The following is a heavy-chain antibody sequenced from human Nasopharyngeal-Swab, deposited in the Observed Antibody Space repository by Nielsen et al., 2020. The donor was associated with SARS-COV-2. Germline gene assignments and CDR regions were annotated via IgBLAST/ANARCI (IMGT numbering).Heavy chain of an antibody. CDR2: IYSSGNT. J-gene: IGHJ6*02. Sequence: GESLKISCAASGFTVNTNYMTWVRQAQGKGLEWVSVIYSSGNTYYADSVKGRFTISRDNSKNTLYLQMNSLRAEDTAVYYCAKAPYLRGLDVWGQGTTVTVSS. CDR1: GFTVNTNY. V-gene: IGHV3-66*01. CDR3: AKAPYLRGLDV. D-gene: IGHD2-21*01.